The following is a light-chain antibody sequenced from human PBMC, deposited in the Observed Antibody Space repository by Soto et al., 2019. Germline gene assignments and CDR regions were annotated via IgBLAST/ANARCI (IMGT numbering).Light chain of an antibody. Sequence: QSALTQPASVSGSPGQSITISCTGTSSDVGAYKYVSWYQVHPGKAPKLILYEVRSRPSVVSDRFSGSKSGNTASLTISGLQAEDEANSYCTSYTSSNTLVFGGETKLTVL. V-gene: IGLV2-14*01. J-gene: IGLJ3*02. CDR1: SSDVGAYKY. CDR3: TSYTSSNTLV. CDR2: EVR.